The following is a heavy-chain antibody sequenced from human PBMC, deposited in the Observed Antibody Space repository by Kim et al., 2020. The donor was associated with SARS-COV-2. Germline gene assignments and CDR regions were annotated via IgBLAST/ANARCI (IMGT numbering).Heavy chain of an antibody. V-gene: IGHV3-23*01. CDR3: AKDIAAAPRGEDH. J-gene: IGHJ4*02. D-gene: IGHD6-13*01. Sequence: YADSVKGRFTISRDNSKNTLYLKMNSLRAEDTAVYYCAKDIAAAPRGEDHWGQGTLVTVSS.